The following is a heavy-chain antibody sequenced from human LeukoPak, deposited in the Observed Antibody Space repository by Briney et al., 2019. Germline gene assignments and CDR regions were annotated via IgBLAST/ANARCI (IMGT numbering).Heavy chain of an antibody. Sequence: GGSLRLSCAASGFTVSSNYMNWVRQAPGKGLEWVSMIYSNGNTFYTDSVKGRFTISRDNSKNTLDLQMSSLRAEDTAVYYCARRGHGYGSPFDYWGQGTLVTVSS. CDR1: GFTVSSNY. V-gene: IGHV3-66*04. CDR3: ARRGHGYGSPFDY. J-gene: IGHJ4*02. CDR2: IYSNGNT. D-gene: IGHD5-18*01.